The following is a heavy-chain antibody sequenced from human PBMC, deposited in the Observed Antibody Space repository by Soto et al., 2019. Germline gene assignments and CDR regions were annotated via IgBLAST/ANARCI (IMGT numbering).Heavy chain of an antibody. CDR1: GFTFSSYS. Sequence: EVQLVESGGGLVQPGGSLRLSCAASGFTFSSYSMNWVRQAPGKGLEWVSYISSSSSTIYYADSVKGRFTISRDNAKNSLYLQMTSMRAEDTAVYYCARDVYYGSGNPFDYWGQGTLVTVSS. V-gene: IGHV3-48*01. D-gene: IGHD3-10*01. CDR3: ARDVYYGSGNPFDY. CDR2: ISSSSSTI. J-gene: IGHJ4*02.